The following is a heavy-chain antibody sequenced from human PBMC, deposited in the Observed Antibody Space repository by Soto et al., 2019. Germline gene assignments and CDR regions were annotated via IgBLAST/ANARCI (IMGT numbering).Heavy chain of an antibody. CDR2: IYHSGST. CDR1: GGSISTDNW. D-gene: IGHD5-12*01. J-gene: IGHJ4*02. CDR3: ARGGRWLFDY. V-gene: IGHV4-4*02. Sequence: QVQLEESGPGLVKPSGTLSHTCAVSGGSISTDNWWSWVRQAPGKGLEWVGEIYHSGSTNYNPSLKSRLTISIDKSKDQFSLDVRSVTAADTAVYYCARGGRWLFDYWGQGTLVTVSS.